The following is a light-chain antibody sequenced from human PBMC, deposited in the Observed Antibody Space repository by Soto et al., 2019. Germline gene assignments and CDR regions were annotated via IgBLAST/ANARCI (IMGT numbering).Light chain of an antibody. CDR2: DVS. CDR3: SSYTRSSTVV. J-gene: IGLJ3*02. V-gene: IGLV2-14*03. Sequence: QSVLTQPASMSGSPGQSITISCTGTSSDVGGYNYVSWYQHHPDIAPKLMIYDVSNRPSGVSVRFSGSKSGNTASLTISGLQAEDEADYYCSSYTRSSTVVFGGGTQLTVL. CDR1: SSDVGGYNY.